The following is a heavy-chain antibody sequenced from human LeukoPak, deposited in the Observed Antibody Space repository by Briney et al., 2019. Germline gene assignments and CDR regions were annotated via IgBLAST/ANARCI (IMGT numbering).Heavy chain of an antibody. CDR2: VYYSGST. D-gene: IGHD2-21*02. J-gene: IGHJ3*02. V-gene: IGHV4-59*08. CDR1: GGSISSYY. Sequence: SETLSLTCTVSGGSISSYYWSWIRQPPGKGLEWIGYVYYSGSTSYNPSLKSRVTISLVTSKHQFSLKLNSVTAADTAVYYCARHAYCGGDCFGGAFEIWGQGTMVTVSS. CDR3: ARHAYCGGDCFGGAFEI.